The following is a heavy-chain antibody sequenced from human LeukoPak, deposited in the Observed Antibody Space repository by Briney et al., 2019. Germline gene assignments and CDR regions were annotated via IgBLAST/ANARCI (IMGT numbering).Heavy chain of an antibody. D-gene: IGHD3-22*01. V-gene: IGHV1-18*01. J-gene: IGHJ4*02. Sequence: ASVKVSCKASGYTFTSYGISWVRQAPGQGLEWMGWISAYSGDTNYAQKFQGRVTITADESTSTAYMELSSLRSEDTAVYYCARAPYTFDYYDSSGYFNWGQGTLVTVSS. CDR3: ARAPYTFDYYDSSGYFN. CDR1: GYTFTSYG. CDR2: ISAYSGDT.